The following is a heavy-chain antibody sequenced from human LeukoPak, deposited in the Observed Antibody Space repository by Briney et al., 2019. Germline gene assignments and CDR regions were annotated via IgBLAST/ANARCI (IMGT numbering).Heavy chain of an antibody. Sequence: ASVKVSCKASGYTFTSYGISWVRQAPGQGLEWMGIINPSGGSTSYAQKFQGRVTMTRDTSTSTVYMELSSLRSEDTAVYYCAREKSGLATPLDYWGQGTLVTVSS. CDR1: GYTFTSYG. J-gene: IGHJ4*02. CDR2: INPSGGST. D-gene: IGHD5-12*01. V-gene: IGHV1-46*01. CDR3: AREKSGLATPLDY.